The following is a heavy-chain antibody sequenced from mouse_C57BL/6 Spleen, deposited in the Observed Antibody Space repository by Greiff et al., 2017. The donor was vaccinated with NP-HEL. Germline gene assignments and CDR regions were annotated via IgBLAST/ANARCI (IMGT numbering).Heavy chain of an antibody. CDR3: VRGGSYYGSSYVGYYAMDY. Sequence: EVKLVESGGGLVQPKGSLKLSCAASGFTFNTYAMHWVRQAPGKGLEWVARIRSKSSNYATYYADSVKDRFTISRDDSQSMLYLQMNNLKTEDTAMYYCVRGGSYYGSSYVGYYAMDYWGQGTSVTVSS. D-gene: IGHD1-1*01. CDR1: GFTFNTYA. J-gene: IGHJ4*01. CDR2: IRSKSSNYAT. V-gene: IGHV10-3*01.